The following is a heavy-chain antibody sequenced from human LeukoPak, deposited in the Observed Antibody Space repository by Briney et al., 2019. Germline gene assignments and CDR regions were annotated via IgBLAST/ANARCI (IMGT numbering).Heavy chain of an antibody. CDR1: GFTFDDYA. D-gene: IGHD5-24*01. J-gene: IGHJ3*02. Sequence: TGGSLRLSCAASGFTFDDYAMHWVRQAPGKGLEWVSGISWNSGSIGYADSVKGRFTISRDNAKNSLYLQMNSLRAEDTALYYCAKGNGYNPNSIDIWGQGTMVTVSS. CDR3: AKGNGYNPNSIDI. CDR2: ISWNSGSI. V-gene: IGHV3-9*01.